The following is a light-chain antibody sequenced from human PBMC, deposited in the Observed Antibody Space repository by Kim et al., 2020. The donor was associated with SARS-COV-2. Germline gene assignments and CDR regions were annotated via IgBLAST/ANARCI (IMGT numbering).Light chain of an antibody. J-gene: IGKJ4*01. Sequence: DIVMTQSPATLSLSPGDTAIVSCRASQSVSSSLAWYQQKRGQPPRLLMYGASTRAAGIPARFSGSGSGTDFTLTITRLQSEDFAIYFCQQYNNWLTFGGGTKLHIK. CDR3: QQYNNWLT. CDR2: GAS. V-gene: IGKV3D-15*01. CDR1: QSVSSS.